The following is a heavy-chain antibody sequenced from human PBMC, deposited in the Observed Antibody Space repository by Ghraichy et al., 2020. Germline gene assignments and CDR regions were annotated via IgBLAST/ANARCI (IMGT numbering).Heavy chain of an antibody. D-gene: IGHD3-3*01. J-gene: IGHJ4*02. CDR3: ARGSDYDVWSGYYMGGGWYFDF. CDR1: GGSISRYY. CDR2: MFYSGTT. V-gene: IGHV4-59*01. Sequence: SETLSLTCTVSGGSISRYYWSWIRQPPGKGLEWIGYMFYSGTTNYNPSLKSRVTISIDASKNQLSLKMTSVTAADTAVYYCARGSDYDVWSGYYMGGGWYFDFGGQGTLVTVSS.